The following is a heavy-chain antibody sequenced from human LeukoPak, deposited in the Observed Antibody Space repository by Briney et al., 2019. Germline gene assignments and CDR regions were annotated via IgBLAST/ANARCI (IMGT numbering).Heavy chain of an antibody. J-gene: IGHJ4*01. Sequence: GGSLRLSCAASGFTFSNSAMSWVRQAPGKGLEWVSTLSGSGITTYYADSVKGRFTISRDTSKNTLYLQMNSLRAEDTAVYYCAKGIYSSGWSYFDYWGHGTLVTVSS. CDR3: AKGIYSSGWSYFDY. V-gene: IGHV3-23*01. CDR1: GFTFSNSA. CDR2: LSGSGITT. D-gene: IGHD6-19*01.